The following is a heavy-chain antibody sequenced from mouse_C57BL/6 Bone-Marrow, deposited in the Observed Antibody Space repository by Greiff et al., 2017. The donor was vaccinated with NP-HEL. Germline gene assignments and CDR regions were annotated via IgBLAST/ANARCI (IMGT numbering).Heavy chain of an antibody. V-gene: IGHV1-63*01. CDR3: ARRRTALLANFDY. CDR2: IYPGGGYT. J-gene: IGHJ2*01. D-gene: IGHD1-1*01. Sequence: VQLQQSGAELVRPGTSVKMSCKASGYTFTNYWIGWAKQRPGHGLEWIGDIYPGGGYTNYNEKFKGKATLTVDKSSSTAYMQLSSLTSEDSAICDCARRRTALLANFDYWGQGTTLTVSS. CDR1: GYTFTNYW.